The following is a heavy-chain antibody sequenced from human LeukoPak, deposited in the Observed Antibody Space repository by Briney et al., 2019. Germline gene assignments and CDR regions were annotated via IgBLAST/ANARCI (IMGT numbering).Heavy chain of an antibody. Sequence: ASVKVSCKASGYTFTDYYMHWVRQAPGQGLEWMGRISPKSGGTNYAQKFQGRVTMTRDTSISTAYMELSRLRSDDTAVYYCARLIEGYYYGSGKFDPWGQGTLVTVSS. V-gene: IGHV1-2*06. D-gene: IGHD3-10*01. CDR1: GYTFTDYY. J-gene: IGHJ5*02. CDR2: ISPKSGGT. CDR3: ARLIEGYYYGSGKFDP.